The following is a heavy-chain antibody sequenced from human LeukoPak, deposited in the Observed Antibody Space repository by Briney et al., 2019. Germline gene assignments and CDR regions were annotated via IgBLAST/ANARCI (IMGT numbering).Heavy chain of an antibody. J-gene: IGHJ5*02. CDR3: ARAVDYYGSGIWLSKNNWFDP. Sequence: PSGTLSLTCAVSGGSISSSNWWSWVRQPPGKGLEWIGEIYHSGSTNYNPSLKSRVTISVDKSKNQFSLKLSSVTAADTAVYYCARAVDYYGSGIWLSKNNWFDPWGQGTLVTVSS. D-gene: IGHD3-10*01. CDR2: IYHSGST. V-gene: IGHV4-4*02. CDR1: GGSISSSNW.